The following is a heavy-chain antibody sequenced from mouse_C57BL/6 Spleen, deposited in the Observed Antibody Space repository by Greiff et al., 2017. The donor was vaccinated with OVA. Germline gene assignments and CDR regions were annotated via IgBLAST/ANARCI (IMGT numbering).Heavy chain of an antibody. CDR1: GYTFTSYW. V-gene: IGHV1-50*01. CDR2: IDPSDSYT. Sequence: VQLQQPGAELVKPGASVKLSCKASGYTFTSYWMQWVKQRPGQGLEWIGEIDPSDSYTNYNQKFKGKATLTVDTSSSTAYMQLSSLTSEDSAVYYCARANWDGGYWGQGTTLTVSS. CDR3: ARANWDGGY. J-gene: IGHJ2*01. D-gene: IGHD4-1*01.